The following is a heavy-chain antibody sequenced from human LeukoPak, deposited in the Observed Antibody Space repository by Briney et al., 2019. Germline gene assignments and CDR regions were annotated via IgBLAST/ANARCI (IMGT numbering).Heavy chain of an antibody. V-gene: IGHV4-39*01. CDR3: ARNLIPEQLVLNF. D-gene: IGHD6-13*01. J-gene: IGHJ4*02. Sequence: SETLSLTCTVSGGSISSSSYYWGWIRQPPGKGLEWIGSIYYSGSTYYNPSLKSRVTISVDTSKNQFSLKLSSVTAADTAVYYCARNLIPEQLVLNFWGQGTLVTVSS. CDR2: IYYSGST. CDR1: GGSISSSSYY.